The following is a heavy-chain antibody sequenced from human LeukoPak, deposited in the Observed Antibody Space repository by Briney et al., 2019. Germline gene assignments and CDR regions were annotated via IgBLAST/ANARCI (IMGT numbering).Heavy chain of an antibody. J-gene: IGHJ4*02. CDR3: ARDRYYGPAY. CDR2: ISDSSSFI. CDR1: GFTFSGTA. Sequence: PGGSLRLSCEASGFTFSGTAMNWVRQAPGKGLEWIAYISDSSSFIFYVDSVRGRFTISRDNAKNSLYLQVDSLSDEDTAVYYCARDRYYGPAYCGQGTLVTVSS. D-gene: IGHD3-10*01. V-gene: IGHV3-48*02.